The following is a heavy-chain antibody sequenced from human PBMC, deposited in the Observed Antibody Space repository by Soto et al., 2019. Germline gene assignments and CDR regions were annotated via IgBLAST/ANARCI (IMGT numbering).Heavy chain of an antibody. D-gene: IGHD6-13*01. Sequence: GGSLRLSCAVSGFIFSNYWMSWVRQAPGKGLEWVANINEDGSEQYYVDSVRGRLTISRDNAKSSLYLQMNSLGAEDTAVYFCARDPDPGTADYWGQGTLVTVSS. CDR1: GFIFSNYW. CDR3: ARDPDPGTADY. J-gene: IGHJ4*02. CDR2: INEDGSEQ. V-gene: IGHV3-7*01.